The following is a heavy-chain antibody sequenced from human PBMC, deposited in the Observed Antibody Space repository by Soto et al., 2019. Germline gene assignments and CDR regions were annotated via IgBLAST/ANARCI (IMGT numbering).Heavy chain of an antibody. CDR1: GFTFSSYG. V-gene: IGHV3-30*18. J-gene: IGHJ6*02. CDR2: ISYDGSNK. CDR3: AKDYSSGWYPAGMDV. D-gene: IGHD6-19*01. Sequence: PGGSLRLSCAASGFTFSSYGMHWVRQAPGKGLEWVAVISYDGSNKYYADSVKGRFTISRDNSKNTLYLQMNSLRAEDTAVYYCAKDYSSGWYPAGMDVWGQGTTVTVSS.